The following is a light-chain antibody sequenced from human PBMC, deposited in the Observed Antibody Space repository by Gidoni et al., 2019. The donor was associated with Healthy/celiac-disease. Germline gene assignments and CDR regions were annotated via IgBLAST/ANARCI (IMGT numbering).Light chain of an antibody. CDR2: TAS. Sequence: DIQMTQSTSTLSASVGDRVTITCRASQSISSWLAWYQQKPGKAPKLLIYTASSLESGVPSRFSGSGSGTEFTLTISSLQPDDFATYYCQQYNSYSPNTFGQGTKLEIK. CDR3: QQYNSYSPNT. J-gene: IGKJ2*01. V-gene: IGKV1-5*03. CDR1: QSISSW.